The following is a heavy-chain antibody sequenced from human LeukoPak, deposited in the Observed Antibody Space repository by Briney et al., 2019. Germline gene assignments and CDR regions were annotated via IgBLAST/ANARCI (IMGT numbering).Heavy chain of an antibody. D-gene: IGHD3-22*01. CDR2: IYYSGST. V-gene: IGHV4-39*07. J-gene: IGHJ4*02. CDR3: ARWIPDYYDSSGYDY. CDR1: GGSISSSSYY. Sequence: SETLSLTCTVSGGSISSSSYYWGWIRQPPGTGLEWIGSIYYSGSTYYNPSLKSRVTISVDTSKNQFSLKLSSVTAADTAVYYCARWIPDYYDSSGYDYWGQGTLVTVSS.